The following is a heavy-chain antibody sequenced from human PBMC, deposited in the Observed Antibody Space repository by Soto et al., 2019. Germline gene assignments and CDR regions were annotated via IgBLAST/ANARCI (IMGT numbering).Heavy chain of an antibody. CDR1: GFTVSNNY. J-gene: IGHJ4*02. CDR3: AAGRGGGGY. V-gene: IGHV3-53*01. D-gene: IGHD3-10*01. CDR2: IYSGGYT. Sequence: EVQLVESGGGLIQPGGSLRLSCAVSGFTVSNNYMSWVRQAPGKGLEGVSVIYSGGYTAYGDSVKGRFTISRDNSKNTQILKIKGLGAAATAVYYWAAGRGGGGYWGQGTLVTVSS.